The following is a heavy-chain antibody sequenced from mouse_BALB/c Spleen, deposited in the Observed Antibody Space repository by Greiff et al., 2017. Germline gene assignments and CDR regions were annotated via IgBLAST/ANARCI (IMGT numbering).Heavy chain of an antibody. Sequence: QVQLQQSGPELVKPGASVKISCKASGYAFSSSWMNWVKQRPGQGLEWIGRIYPGDGDTNYNGKFKGKATLTADKSSSTAYMQLSSLTSVDSAVYFCAREGRRYYFDYWGQGTTLTVSS. CDR1: GYAFSSSW. CDR3: AREGRRYYFDY. CDR2: IYPGDGDT. V-gene: IGHV1-82*01. J-gene: IGHJ2*01.